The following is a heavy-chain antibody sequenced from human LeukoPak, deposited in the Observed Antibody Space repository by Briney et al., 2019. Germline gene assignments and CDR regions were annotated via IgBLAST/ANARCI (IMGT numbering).Heavy chain of an antibody. D-gene: IGHD6-13*01. CDR3: AKDLVSEAGYSSSWPFDY. CDR2: ISGSGGST. Sequence: GGSLRLSCAASGFTFSSYAMSWVRQAPGKGLEWVSGISGSGGSTYYADSVKGRFTISRDNSKNTLYLQMNNLRAEDTAVYYCAKDLVSEAGYSSSWPFDYWGQGTLVTVSS. CDR1: GFTFSSYA. J-gene: IGHJ4*02. V-gene: IGHV3-23*01.